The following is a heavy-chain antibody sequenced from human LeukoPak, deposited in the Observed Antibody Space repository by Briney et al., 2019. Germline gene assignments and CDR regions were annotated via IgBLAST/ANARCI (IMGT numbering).Heavy chain of an antibody. CDR1: GFTFSSYA. Sequence: PGGSLRLSCAASGFTFSSYAMSWVRQGPGKGLEWVSTMSGSGGSTDYADSVKGRFTISRDNAKDSLYLQMNSLRAEDTAVYYCARHVLDPWGQGTPVTVSS. CDR3: ARHVLDP. J-gene: IGHJ5*02. D-gene: IGHD3-16*01. V-gene: IGHV3-23*01. CDR2: MSGSGGST.